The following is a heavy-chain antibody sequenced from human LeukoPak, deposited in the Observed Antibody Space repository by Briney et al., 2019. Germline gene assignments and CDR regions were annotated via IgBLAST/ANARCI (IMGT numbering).Heavy chain of an antibody. D-gene: IGHD2-21*02. Sequence: SETLSLTCTVSGGSISNYFWSWIRQPPGKGLEWIAFIHHSGTKYSPSLKSRVTISLETSKNQFSLKVNSVTAADTAVYYCARADSVVVTAIYWYFDLGGRGTLVTVSS. CDR1: GGSISNYF. V-gene: IGHV4-59*01. CDR2: IHHSGT. J-gene: IGHJ2*01. CDR3: ARADSVVVTAIYWYFDL.